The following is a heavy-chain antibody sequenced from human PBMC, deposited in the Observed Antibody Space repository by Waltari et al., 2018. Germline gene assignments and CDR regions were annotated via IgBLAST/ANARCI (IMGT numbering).Heavy chain of an antibody. CDR3: ARVRRYYYGMDV. Sequence: QVQLVQSGAEVKKPGASVKVSCKASGYTFTSYYMHWVRQAPGQGLEWMGIINPSGGSTSYAQKFHGTVTMTRDTSISTSYMELSRLRSDDTAVYYCARVRRYYYGMDVWGQGTTVTVSS. J-gene: IGHJ6*02. CDR2: INPSGGST. V-gene: IGHV1-46*01. D-gene: IGHD4-17*01. CDR1: GYTFTSYY.